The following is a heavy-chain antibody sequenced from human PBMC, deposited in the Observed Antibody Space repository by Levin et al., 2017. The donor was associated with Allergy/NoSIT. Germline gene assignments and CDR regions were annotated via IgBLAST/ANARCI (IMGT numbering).Heavy chain of an antibody. V-gene: IGHV4-30-4*01. CDR2: IYYSGST. J-gene: IGHJ6*03. Sequence: SQTLSLTCTVSGGSISSGDYYWSWIRQPPGKGLEWIGYIYYSGSTYYNPSLKSRVTISVDTSKNQFSLKLSSVTAADTAVYYCARERSYCSGGSCYYYYYYMDVWGKGTTVTVSS. CDR1: GGSISSGDYY. D-gene: IGHD2-15*01. CDR3: ARERSYCSGGSCYYYYYYMDV.